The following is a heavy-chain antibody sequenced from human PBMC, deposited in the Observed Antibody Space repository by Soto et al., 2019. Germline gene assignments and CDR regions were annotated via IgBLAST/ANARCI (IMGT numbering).Heavy chain of an antibody. J-gene: IGHJ6*03. CDR1: GGSISSSNW. CDR2: IYHSGST. V-gene: IGHV4-4*02. Sequence: SETLSLTCAVSGGSISSSNWWSWVRQPPGKGLEWIGEIYHSGSTNYNPSLKSRVTISVDKSKNQFSLKLSAVTAADTAVYYCARVVPRIAAAGNYYYYYYMDVWGKGTTVTVSS. D-gene: IGHD6-13*01. CDR3: ARVVPRIAAAGNYYYYYYMDV.